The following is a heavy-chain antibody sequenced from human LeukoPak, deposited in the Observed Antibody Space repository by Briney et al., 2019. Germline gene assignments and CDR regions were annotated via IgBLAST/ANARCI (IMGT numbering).Heavy chain of an antibody. V-gene: IGHV5-51*01. Sequence: GGSLEISCKGSGYNFTNYWIAWGRQVPGKGLEWMGIIYPGDSDVRYSPSFQGQVTISADKSISTAYLQWGSLKASDTAMYYCARSTTPIPYFDYWGQGTLVTVSS. D-gene: IGHD4-17*01. CDR2: IYPGDSDV. CDR3: ARSTTPIPYFDY. J-gene: IGHJ4*02. CDR1: GYNFTNYW.